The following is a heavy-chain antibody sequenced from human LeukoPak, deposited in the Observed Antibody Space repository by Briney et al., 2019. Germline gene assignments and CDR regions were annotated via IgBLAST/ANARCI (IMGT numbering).Heavy chain of an antibody. CDR2: MYYSGTT. Sequence: SETLSLTCTVSGGSISSSSYYWGWIRQPPGKGLEWIGSMYYSGTTYYNPSLKSRVTMSADTSKNQFSLKLSSVSAADTAVYYCARHVGRYYYDSGGHWIEGNKFEGDFDYWGQGTLVTVSS. V-gene: IGHV4-39*01. D-gene: IGHD3-22*01. J-gene: IGHJ4*02. CDR1: GGSISSSSYY. CDR3: ARHVGRYYYDSGGHWIEGNKFEGDFDY.